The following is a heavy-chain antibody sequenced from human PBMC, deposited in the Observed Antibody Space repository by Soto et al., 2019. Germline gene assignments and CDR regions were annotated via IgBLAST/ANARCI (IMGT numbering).Heavy chain of an antibody. CDR3: ARDRVLRLAVGATERFWFDP. V-gene: IGHV1-2*02. J-gene: IGHJ5*02. D-gene: IGHD1-26*01. CDR2: INPNSGGT. Sequence: QVQLVQSGAEVKKPGASVKVSCKASGYTFTGYYMHWVRQAPGQGLEWMGWINPNSGGTTYAQKFQGRVTMTRDTSVITAYMELSRLRSDDTAVYYCARDRVLRLAVGATERFWFDPCGQGTLVTVSS. CDR1: GYTFTGYY.